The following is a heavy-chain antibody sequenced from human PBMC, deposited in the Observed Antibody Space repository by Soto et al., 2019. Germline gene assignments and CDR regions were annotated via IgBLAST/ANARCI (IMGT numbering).Heavy chain of an antibody. D-gene: IGHD3-22*01. J-gene: IGHJ4*02. V-gene: IGHV3-30-3*01. CDR3: AREFLGDSSGYYCGPFDY. Sequence: GRPNRLSYAASGLTFRNYAMRWVRQAPGKGLEWVAVISYDGSNKYYADSVKGRFTISRDNSKNTLYLQMNSLRAEDTAVYYCAREFLGDSSGYYCGPFDYWGQGTLVTVSS. CDR1: GLTFRNYA. CDR2: ISYDGSNK.